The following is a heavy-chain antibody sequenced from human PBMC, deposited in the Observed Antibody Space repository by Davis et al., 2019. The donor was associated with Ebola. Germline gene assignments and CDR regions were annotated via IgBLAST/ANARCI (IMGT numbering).Heavy chain of an antibody. CDR2: IDQDGSEK. J-gene: IGHJ4*02. D-gene: IGHD6-19*01. CDR1: GFTFSSYW. V-gene: IGHV3-7*01. CDR3: ARDLAVAGRGPIDH. Sequence: GESLKISCAASGFTFSSYWMSWVRQAPGKGLEWVANIDQDGSEKYYVDSVKGRFTISRDNAKNSLFLQMNSLRVEDTAVFYCARDLAVAGRGPIDHWGQGTLVTVSS.